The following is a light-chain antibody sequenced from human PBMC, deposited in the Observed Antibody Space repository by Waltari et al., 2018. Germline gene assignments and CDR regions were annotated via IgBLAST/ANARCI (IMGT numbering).Light chain of an antibody. V-gene: IGKV1-5*03. Sequence: DLQMTQSPSTLSASVGDRVTITCRASQSIGNYLAWDQQKPGKAPKLLIFMASTLQREDPSRFSGSGSGTEFALTISGLQADDFATYFCQHFNSYPFIFGRGTKLEIK. CDR3: QHFNSYPFI. J-gene: IGKJ2*01. CDR2: MAS. CDR1: QSIGNY.